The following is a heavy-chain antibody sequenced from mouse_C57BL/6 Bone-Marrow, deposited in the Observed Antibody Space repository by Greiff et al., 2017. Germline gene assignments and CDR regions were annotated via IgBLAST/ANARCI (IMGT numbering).Heavy chain of an antibody. CDR1: GYAFTNYL. CDR2: INPGSGGT. Sequence: QVQLQQSGAELVRPGTSVKVSCKASGYAFTNYLIEWVKQRPGQGLEWIGVINPGSGGTNYNEKFKGKATLTADKSSSTAYMQLSSLTSEDSAVXFCAREGVYYYGRAYWGQGTLVTVSA. J-gene: IGHJ3*01. D-gene: IGHD1-1*01. CDR3: AREGVYYYGRAY. V-gene: IGHV1-54*01.